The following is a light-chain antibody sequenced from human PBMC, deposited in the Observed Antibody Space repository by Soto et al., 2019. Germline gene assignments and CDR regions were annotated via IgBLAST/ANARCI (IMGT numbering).Light chain of an antibody. CDR1: SSNIGAGYD. J-gene: IGLJ2*01. V-gene: IGLV1-40*01. CDR3: QSYDSSLSGYVV. CDR2: GNS. Sequence: QSVLTQPPSVSGAPVQRVTISCTVSSSNIGAGYDVHWYQQLPGTAPKLLIYGNSNRPSGVPDRFSGSKSGTSASLAITGLQAEDEADYYCQSYDSSLSGYVVFGGGTKLTVL.